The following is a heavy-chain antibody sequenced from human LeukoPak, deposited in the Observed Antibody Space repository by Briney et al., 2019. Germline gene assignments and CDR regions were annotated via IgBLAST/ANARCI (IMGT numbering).Heavy chain of an antibody. D-gene: IGHD4-17*01. V-gene: IGHV3-23*01. CDR3: AKNYLDTVTTFPDY. CDR1: GFTFSSYA. J-gene: IGHJ4*02. CDR2: TGSTGVST. Sequence: PGGSLRLSCAASGFTFSSYAMNWVRQAPGEGLEWVSGTGSTGVSTFYADSVKGRFTVSRDNSKNTLYLQMNSLRAEDTAVYYCAKNYLDTVTTFPDYWGQGTLVTVSS.